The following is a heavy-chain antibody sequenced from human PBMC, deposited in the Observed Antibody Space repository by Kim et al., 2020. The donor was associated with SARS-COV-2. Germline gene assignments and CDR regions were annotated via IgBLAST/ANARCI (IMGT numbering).Heavy chain of an antibody. D-gene: IGHD1-1*01. Sequence: ASVKVSCKASGYTFTTYGLSWVRQAPGQGLEWMGWISASNGDTNFAQKLQGRVTMTTDTSTSTAYMELRSLRSDDTAMYYCARDRFILLDWDDGGEYAFDIWGQGTMVTVSS. V-gene: IGHV1-18*01. CDR2: ISASNGDT. CDR3: ARDRFILLDWDDGGEYAFDI. J-gene: IGHJ3*02. CDR1: GYTFTTYG.